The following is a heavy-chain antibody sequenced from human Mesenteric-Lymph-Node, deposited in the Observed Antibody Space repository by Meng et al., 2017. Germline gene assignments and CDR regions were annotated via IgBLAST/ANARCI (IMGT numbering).Heavy chain of an antibody. V-gene: IGHV1-69*05. D-gene: IGHD5-18*01. J-gene: IGHJ4*02. CDR1: RGTFSSYA. CDR3: ASAPPAMVSSYYDY. Sequence: SVKVSCKISRGTFSSYAVSWVRQAPGQGLEWMGGIIPIFGTANYAQKFQGRVTITTDESTSTAYMELSSLRSEDTAVYYCASAPPAMVSSYYDYWGQGTLVTVSS. CDR2: IIPIFGTA.